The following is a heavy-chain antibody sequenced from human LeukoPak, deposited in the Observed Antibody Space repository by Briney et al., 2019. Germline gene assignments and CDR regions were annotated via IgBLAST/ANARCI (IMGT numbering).Heavy chain of an antibody. V-gene: IGHV1-2*02. CDR1: AYTFTVYY. Sequence: ASVKVSFKASAYTFTVYYMHWVRQAPGQGLEWMGWINPNSGGTNYAQKFQGRVTMTRDTSISTAYMELSRLRSDDTAVYYCARDSTVGATYVYWGQGTLVTVSS. D-gene: IGHD1-26*01. CDR3: ARDSTVGATYVY. J-gene: IGHJ4*02. CDR2: INPNSGGT.